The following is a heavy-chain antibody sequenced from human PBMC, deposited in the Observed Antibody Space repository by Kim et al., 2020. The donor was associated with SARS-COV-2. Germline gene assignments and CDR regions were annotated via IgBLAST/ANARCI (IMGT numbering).Heavy chain of an antibody. D-gene: IGHD6-13*01. V-gene: IGHV3-48*03. J-gene: IGHJ6*02. CDR1: GFTFSSYE. Sequence: GGSLRLSCAASGFTFSSYEMNWVRQAPGKGLEWVSYISSSGSTIYYADSVKGRFTISRDNAKNSLYLQMNSLRAEETTVYYCARGMVAAAGYYYYGMDVWGQGTTVTVSS. CDR2: ISSSGSTI. CDR3: ARGMVAAAGYYYYGMDV.